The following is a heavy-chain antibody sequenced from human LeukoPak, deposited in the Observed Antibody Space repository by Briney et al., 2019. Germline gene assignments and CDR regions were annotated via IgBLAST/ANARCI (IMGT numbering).Heavy chain of an antibody. V-gene: IGHV1-8*03. Sequence: ASVKVSCKASGYTFTNYHINWVRQATGQGLVWMGWMNPNNGDSGYAQKFQGRVTITRDTSISTSYMELRSLRSDDTAVYFCARTTSLTASGYDYWGQGTLVTVSS. CDR2: MNPNNGDS. CDR3: ARTTSLTASGYDY. J-gene: IGHJ4*02. CDR1: GYTFTNYH. D-gene: IGHD6-25*01.